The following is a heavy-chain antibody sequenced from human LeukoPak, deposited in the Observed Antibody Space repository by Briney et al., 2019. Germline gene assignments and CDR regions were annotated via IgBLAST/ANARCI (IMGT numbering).Heavy chain of an antibody. J-gene: IGHJ4*02. D-gene: IGHD2-8*02. V-gene: IGHV4-34*01. CDR1: GGSFSGYY. Sequence: PSETLSLTCAVYGGSFSGYYWSWIRQPPGKGLEWIGEINHSGSTNYNPSLKSRVTISLDTSKNQFSLKLSSVTAADTAVYYCAGHHPRNTVDFWGQGTLVTVSS. CDR3: AGHHPRNTVDF. CDR2: INHSGST.